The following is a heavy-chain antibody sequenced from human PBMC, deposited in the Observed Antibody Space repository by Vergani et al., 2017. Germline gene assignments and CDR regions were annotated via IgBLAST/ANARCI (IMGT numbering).Heavy chain of an antibody. CDR2: IYNSGNV. CDR1: GDSIISRSYY. Sequence: QMQLQESGPGLVKASETLSLTCTVSGDSIISRSYYWGWIRQPPGKGLEWIGSIYNSGNVDSSSSLKSRVTISADTSKNQFSLRLTYVTAADTAVYYCASGKYYSDSTSHFRGRYFDVWGRGTLVTVPS. CDR3: ASGKYYSDSTSHFRGRYFDV. J-gene: IGHJ2*01. V-gene: IGHV4-39*01. D-gene: IGHD3-16*01.